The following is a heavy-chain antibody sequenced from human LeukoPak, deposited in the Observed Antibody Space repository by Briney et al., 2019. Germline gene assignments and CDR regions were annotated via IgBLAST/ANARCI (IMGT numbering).Heavy chain of an antibody. D-gene: IGHD4-17*01. J-gene: IGHJ4*02. CDR1: GFTFSVYG. V-gene: IGHV3-23*05. CDR2: IGSDNKT. CDR3: ARGLDYGDYFDY. Sequence: PGGSLRLSCEASGFTFSVYGMTWVRQAPGKGLEWVSSIGSDNKTHYSESVKGRFAISRDNSKRMVFLQMNSLRAEDTAVYYCARGLDYGDYFDYWGQGTLVTVSS.